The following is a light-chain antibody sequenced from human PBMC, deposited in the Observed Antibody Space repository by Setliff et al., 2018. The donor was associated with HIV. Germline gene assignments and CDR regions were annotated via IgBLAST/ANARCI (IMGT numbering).Light chain of an antibody. V-gene: IGLV1-47*01. CDR2: RNS. J-gene: IGLJ3*02. CDR3: ATWDDSLSVARV. CDR1: SSNIGTNY. Sequence: QSVLSQPPSASGTPGQRITISCSGSSSNIGTNYVSWYQQLPGTAPKLLLFRNSQRRSGVPDRFSGSKSGTSASLAISGLRSEDEADYYCATWDDSLSVARVFGGGTKVTVL.